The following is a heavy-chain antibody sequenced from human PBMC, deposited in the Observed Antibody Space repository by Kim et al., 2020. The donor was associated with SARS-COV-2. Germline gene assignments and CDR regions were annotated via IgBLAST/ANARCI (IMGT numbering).Heavy chain of an antibody. V-gene: IGHV2-70*01. J-gene: IGHJ3*02. D-gene: IGHD3-9*01. CDR3: ARIRYFDHRDAFDI. Sequence: STSLKTRLTISKDTSKNQVVLTMTNMDPVDTATYYCARIRYFDHRDAFDIWGQGTMVTVSS.